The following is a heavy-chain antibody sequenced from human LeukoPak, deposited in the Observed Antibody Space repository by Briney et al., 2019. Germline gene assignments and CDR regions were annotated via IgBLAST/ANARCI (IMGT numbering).Heavy chain of an antibody. D-gene: IGHD3-3*01. CDR2: INHSGST. J-gene: IGHJ4*02. CDR3: ARGITIFGVVLDY. Sequence: PSETLSLTCAVYGGSFSGYYWSWIRQPPGKGLEWIGEINHSGSTNYNPSLKSRVTISVDTPKNQFSLKLSSVTAADTAVYYCARGITIFGVVLDYWGQGTLVTVSS. V-gene: IGHV4-34*01. CDR1: GGSFSGYY.